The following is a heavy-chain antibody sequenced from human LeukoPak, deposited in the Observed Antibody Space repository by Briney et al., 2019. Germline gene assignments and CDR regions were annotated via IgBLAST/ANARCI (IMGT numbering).Heavy chain of an antibody. CDR1: GYTFTDYN. CDR3: ARSGRTYYYDSSGFQH. D-gene: IGHD3-22*01. V-gene: IGHV1-2*06. CDR2: INPNSGGT. J-gene: IGHJ1*01. Sequence: ASVKVSCKASGYTFTDYNMHWVRQAPGQGLEWMGRINPNSGGTKYAQKFQGRVTMTRDTSISTAYMELTRLRSDDTAVYYCARSGRTYYYDSSGFQHWGQGTLVTVSS.